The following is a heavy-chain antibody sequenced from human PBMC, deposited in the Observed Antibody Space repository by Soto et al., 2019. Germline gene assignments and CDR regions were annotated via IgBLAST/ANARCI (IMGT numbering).Heavy chain of an antibody. Sequence: EVQLVESGGGLVQPGRSLRLSCVASGFTFEEDAMHWVRQVAGKGLEWVSGISWNSGAKGYADSVKGRFTISRDNDKNSLYLQMNSLRAEDTALYYCAKDPGYCRSSTCYGVGAFDMWGQGTMVTVSS. CDR1: GFTFEEDA. CDR2: ISWNSGAK. V-gene: IGHV3-9*01. CDR3: AKDPGYCRSSTCYGVGAFDM. J-gene: IGHJ3*02. D-gene: IGHD2-2*01.